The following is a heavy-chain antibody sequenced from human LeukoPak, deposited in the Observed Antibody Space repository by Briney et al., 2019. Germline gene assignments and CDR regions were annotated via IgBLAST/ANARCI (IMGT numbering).Heavy chain of an antibody. CDR1: GGSFSGYY. D-gene: IGHD3-3*01. V-gene: IGHV4-34*01. J-gene: IGHJ4*02. CDR3: ARGQRVVDY. Sequence: SETLSLTRAVYGGSFSGYYWSWIRQPPGKGLEWIGEINHSGSTNYNPSLKSRVTISVDTSKNQFSLKLSSVTAADTAVYYCARGQRVVDYWGQGTLVTVSS. CDR2: INHSGST.